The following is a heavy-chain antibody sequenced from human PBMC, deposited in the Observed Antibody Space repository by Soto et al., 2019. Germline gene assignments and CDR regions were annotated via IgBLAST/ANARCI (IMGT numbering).Heavy chain of an antibody. J-gene: IGHJ6*02. CDR1: GFTFSSYG. D-gene: IGHD3-10*01. CDR3: AKGLWFGELSGYGMDV. CDR2: ISYDGSNK. V-gene: IGHV3-30*18. Sequence: QVQLVESGGGVVQPGRSLRLSCAASGFTFSSYGMHWVRQAPGKGLEWVAVISYDGSNKYYADSVKGRFTISRDNSKNTLYLQMNRLRAEDTAVYYCAKGLWFGELSGYGMDVWGQGTTVTVSS.